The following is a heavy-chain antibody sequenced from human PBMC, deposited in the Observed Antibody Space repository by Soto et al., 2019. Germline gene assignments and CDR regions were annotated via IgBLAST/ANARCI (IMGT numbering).Heavy chain of an antibody. CDR1: GFTVSSNY. CDR3: ARDRRYSSSSGSPYATDF. Sequence: GGSLRLSCAASGFTVSSNYMSWVRQAPGKGLEWVSLIYSGGSTYYADSVKGRFTISRDNSKNTLYLQMNSLRAEDTAVYYCARDRRYSSSSGSPYATDFGGPGPTVTVS. CDR2: IYSGGST. D-gene: IGHD6-13*01. J-gene: IGHJ6*02. V-gene: IGHV3-66*01.